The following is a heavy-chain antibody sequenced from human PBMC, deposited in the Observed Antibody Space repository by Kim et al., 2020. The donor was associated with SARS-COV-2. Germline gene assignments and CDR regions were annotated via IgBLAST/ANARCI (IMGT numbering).Heavy chain of an antibody. J-gene: IGHJ4*02. CDR3: ARSRGVDY. D-gene: IGHD2-2*01. V-gene: IGHV3-7*01. Sequence: GSEKYYVDSLKGRFTISRDNAKNSLYLQMNSLRAEDTAMYYCARSRGVDYWGQGTVVTVSS. CDR2: GSEK.